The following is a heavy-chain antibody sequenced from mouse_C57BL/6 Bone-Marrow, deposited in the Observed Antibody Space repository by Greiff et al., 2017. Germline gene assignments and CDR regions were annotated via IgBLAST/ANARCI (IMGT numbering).Heavy chain of an antibody. J-gene: IGHJ3*01. D-gene: IGHD2-4*01. CDR1: EYEFPSHD. CDR2: INSDGGST. Sequence: DVKLVESGGGLVQPGESLKLSCESNEYEFPSHDMSWVRKTPEKRLELVAAINSDGGSTYYPDTMEKRFIISRDNTKKTLYLQMMSLRSDDTALYYCAREYYDYPWFAYWGQGTLVTVSA. CDR3: AREYYDYPWFAY. V-gene: IGHV5-2*01.